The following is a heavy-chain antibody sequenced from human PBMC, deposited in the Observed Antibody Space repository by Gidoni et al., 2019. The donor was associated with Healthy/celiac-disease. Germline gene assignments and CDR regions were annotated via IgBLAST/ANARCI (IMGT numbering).Heavy chain of an antibody. CDR2: IIPIFGIA. D-gene: IGHD3-3*01. CDR1: GGTFSSYA. Sequence: QVQLVQSGAEVKKPGSSVKVSCKASGGTFSSYAISWVRQAPGQGLEWMGGIIPIFGIANYAQKFQGRVTITADKSTSTAYMELSSLRSEDTAVYYCARGFGGNFWSGYYRNWFDPWGQGTLVTVSS. V-gene: IGHV1-69*17. J-gene: IGHJ5*02. CDR3: ARGFGGNFWSGYYRNWFDP.